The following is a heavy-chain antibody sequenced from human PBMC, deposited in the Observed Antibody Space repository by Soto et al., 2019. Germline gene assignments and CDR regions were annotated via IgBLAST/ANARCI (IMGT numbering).Heavy chain of an antibody. CDR3: ARSHHDYGDLTWFDP. CDR1: GGSISSGGYS. J-gene: IGHJ5*02. D-gene: IGHD4-17*01. V-gene: IGHV4-30-2*01. CDR2: IYHSGST. Sequence: SETLSLTCAVSGGSISSGGYSWSWIRQPPGKGLEWIGYIYHSGSTYYNPSLKSRVTISVDRSKNQFSLKLSSVTAADTAVYYCARSHHDYGDLTWFDPWGQGTLVTVSS.